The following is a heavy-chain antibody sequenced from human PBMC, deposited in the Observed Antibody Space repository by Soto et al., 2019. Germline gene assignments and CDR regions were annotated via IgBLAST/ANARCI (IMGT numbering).Heavy chain of an antibody. CDR3: ARARGNDWYEDY. CDR2: ITPTSTFI. CDR1: GFTFSSYS. J-gene: IGHJ4*02. V-gene: IGHV3-21*06. D-gene: IGHD1-1*01. Sequence: EVQLVESGGGLVKPGGSLRLSCAASGFTFSSYSFNWVRQAPGKGLEWVSIITPTSTFISYADSVRGRFTISRDNAKNSLYLQMDSLGAGDTAVYSCARARGNDWYEDYWGQGTLVTVSS.